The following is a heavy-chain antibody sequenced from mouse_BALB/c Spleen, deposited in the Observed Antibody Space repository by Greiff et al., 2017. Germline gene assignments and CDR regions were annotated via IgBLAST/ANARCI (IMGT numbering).Heavy chain of an antibody. Sequence: QVQLQQSGAELAKPGASVKMSCKASGYTFTSYWMHWVKQRPGQGLEWIGYINPSTGYTEYNQKFKDKATLTADKSSSTAYMQLSSLTSEDSAVYYCAREGITTVVATDYWGQGTTLTVSA. J-gene: IGHJ2*01. CDR1: GYTFTSYW. CDR3: AREGITTVVATDY. V-gene: IGHV1-7*01. D-gene: IGHD1-1*01. CDR2: INPSTGYT.